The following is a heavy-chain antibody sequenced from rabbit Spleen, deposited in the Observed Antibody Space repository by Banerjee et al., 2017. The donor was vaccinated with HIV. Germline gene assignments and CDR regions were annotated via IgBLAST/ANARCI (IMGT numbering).Heavy chain of an antibody. CDR1: GFDISKYG. Sequence: QEQLVESGGGLVQPGGSLKLSCTVSGFDISKYGVTWVRQAPGKGLEWIGYIDPIFGVSYYATWVNGRFTISSHDAQNTLYLHLTSLTAADTATYFCVRDRDYNSGVGGFLYADLWGPGTLVTVS. J-gene: IGHJ4*01. D-gene: IGHD4-1*01. V-gene: IGHV1S47*01. CDR3: VRDRDYNSGVGGFLYADL. CDR2: IDPIFGVS.